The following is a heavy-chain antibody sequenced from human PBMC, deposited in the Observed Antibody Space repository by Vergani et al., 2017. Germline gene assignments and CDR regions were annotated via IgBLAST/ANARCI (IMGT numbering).Heavy chain of an antibody. CDR1: GFSLNTRGVS. J-gene: IGHJ6*03. Sequence: QITFKESGPTLVKPTQPLTLTCTFSGFSLNTRGVSVAWIRQPPGKVLDWLALIYWNDDQHYSPSLNNRVTITMDTSKNQVVLTMTNMDYVDTGTYYCVYRKTECGTTGCFYPFYYYLYMDVWGKGTTVTVSS. CDR2: IYWNDDQ. V-gene: IGHV2-5*04. CDR3: VYRKTECGTTGCFYPFYYYLYMDV. D-gene: IGHD1-7*01.